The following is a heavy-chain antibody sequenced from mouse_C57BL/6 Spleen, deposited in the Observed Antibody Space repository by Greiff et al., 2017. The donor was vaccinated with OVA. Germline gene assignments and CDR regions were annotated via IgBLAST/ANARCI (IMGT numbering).Heavy chain of an antibody. V-gene: IGHV1-81*01. Sequence: QVQLQQSGAELARPGASVKLSCKASGYTFTSYGISWVKQRTGKGLEWIGEIYPRSGNTYYNEKFKGKATLTADKSSSTAYMELRSLTSEDSAVYFCARWLLRGDFDYWGQGTTLTVSS. CDR2: IYPRSGNT. D-gene: IGHD2-3*01. CDR3: ARWLLRGDFDY. J-gene: IGHJ2*01. CDR1: GYTFTSYG.